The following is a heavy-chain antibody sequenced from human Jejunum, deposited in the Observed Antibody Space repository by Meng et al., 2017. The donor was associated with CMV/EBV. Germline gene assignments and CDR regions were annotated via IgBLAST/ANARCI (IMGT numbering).Heavy chain of an antibody. V-gene: IGHV1-18*01. CDR3: ARDLFVQSLGMDY. CDR1: GYTFSDYG. D-gene: IGHD3-3*01. Sequence: CKASGYTFSDYGIGWVRQAPGQGLEWMGRIYGDYAYPNDAQKFQGRVTMTTDTSTSTAYMELRSLREDDTAVYYCARDLFVQSLGMDYWGQGTLVTVSS. J-gene: IGHJ4*02. CDR2: IYGDYAYP.